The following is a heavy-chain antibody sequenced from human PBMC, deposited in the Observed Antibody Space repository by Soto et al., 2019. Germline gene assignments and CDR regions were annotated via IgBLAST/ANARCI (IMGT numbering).Heavy chain of an antibody. CDR1: GFTFSSYG. V-gene: IGHV3-30*03. Sequence: QVQLVESGGGVVQPGRSLRLSCAASGFTFSSYGMHWVRQAPGKGLEWVAVISYDGSNKYYADSVKGRFTISRDNSKNTLYLQMNSLRAEDTAVSYCATERDIVVVVAPLDYWGQGTLVTVSS. D-gene: IGHD2-15*01. CDR3: ATERDIVVVVAPLDY. CDR2: ISYDGSNK. J-gene: IGHJ4*02.